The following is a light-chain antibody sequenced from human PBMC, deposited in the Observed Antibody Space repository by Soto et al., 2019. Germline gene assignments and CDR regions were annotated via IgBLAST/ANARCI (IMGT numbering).Light chain of an antibody. CDR1: SSDVGSYNR. V-gene: IGLV2-18*02. J-gene: IGLJ1*01. Sequence: QSVLTQPPSVSGSPGQSVTISCTGTSSDVGSYNRVSWFQQPPGTAPKLLIYEVSNRPSGVPDRISGSKSGNTASLTISGLQAEDEADYYCSSYTSSSTYVLGTGTKVTVL. CDR2: EVS. CDR3: SSYTSSSTYV.